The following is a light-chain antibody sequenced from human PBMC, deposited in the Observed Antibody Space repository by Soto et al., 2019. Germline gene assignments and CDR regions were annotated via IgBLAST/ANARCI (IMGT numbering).Light chain of an antibody. V-gene: IGKV3-15*01. CDR3: QQYDKWPRT. CDR2: FAS. J-gene: IGKJ1*01. CDR1: QSVSTN. Sequence: VMTQSPATLSVSPGERAALSCRASQSVSTNLAWYQQKPGQPPRLLIYFASTRATAVPARFTAGGSGTEFTLTISSLQSDDLAVYDCQQYDKWPRTFGLGTKVDIK.